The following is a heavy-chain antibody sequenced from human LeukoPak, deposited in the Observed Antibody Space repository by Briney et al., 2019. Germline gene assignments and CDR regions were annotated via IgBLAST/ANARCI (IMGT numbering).Heavy chain of an antibody. CDR3: ARDSVGGFDY. CDR1: GVSISSYY. D-gene: IGHD3-10*01. Sequence: MASETLSLTCTVSGVSISSYYWSWIRQPPGKGLEWIGYIYYSGSTNYNPSLKSRVTISVDTSKNQFSLKLSSVTAADTAVYYCARDSVGGFDYWGQGTLVTVSS. CDR2: IYYSGST. V-gene: IGHV4-59*01. J-gene: IGHJ4*02.